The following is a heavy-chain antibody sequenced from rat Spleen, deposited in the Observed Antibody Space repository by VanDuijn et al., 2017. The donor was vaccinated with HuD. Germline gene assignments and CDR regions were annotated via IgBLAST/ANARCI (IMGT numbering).Heavy chain of an antibody. CDR2: ISTGGGNT. CDR3: ARRDVYYGPVFFDY. J-gene: IGHJ2*01. D-gene: IGHD1-6*01. CDR1: GFIFSKYD. V-gene: IGHV5-25*01. Sequence: EVHLVESGGGLVQPGRSLKLSCAASGFIFSKYDMVWVRQTPTKGLEWVASISTGGGNTYYRDSVKGRFTISRDNAKSTLYLQMDSLRSEDTATYYCARRDVYYGPVFFDYWGQGVMVTVSS.